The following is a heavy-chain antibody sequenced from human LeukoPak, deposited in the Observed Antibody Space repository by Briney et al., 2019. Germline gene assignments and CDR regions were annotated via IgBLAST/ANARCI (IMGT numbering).Heavy chain of an antibody. CDR2: IYHSGST. D-gene: IGHD3-10*01. J-gene: IGHJ6*02. CDR3: ARDGGPARPFGYYYGMDV. Sequence: SETLSLTCTVSGGSISSGGYYWGWIRQPPGKGLEWIGSIYHSGSTYYNPSLKSRVTISVDTSKNQFSLKLSSVTAADTAVYYCARDGGPARPFGYYYGMDVWGQGTTVTVSS. CDR1: GGSISSGGYY. V-gene: IGHV4-39*07.